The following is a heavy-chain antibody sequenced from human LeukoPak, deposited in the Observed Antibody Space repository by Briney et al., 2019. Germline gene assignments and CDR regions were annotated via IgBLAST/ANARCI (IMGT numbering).Heavy chain of an antibody. V-gene: IGHV4-61*02. CDR3: ARGRALFD. CDR1: GGSISSGSYY. J-gene: IGHJ4*02. D-gene: IGHD2-21*01. CDR2: MYTSGST. Sequence: PSETLSLTCTVSGGSISSGSYYWSWIRQPAGQGLEYIGRMYTSGSTNYNPSLKSRVTISVDTSKNQFSLKLSSVTAADTAVYYCARGRALFDWGQGTLVTVSS.